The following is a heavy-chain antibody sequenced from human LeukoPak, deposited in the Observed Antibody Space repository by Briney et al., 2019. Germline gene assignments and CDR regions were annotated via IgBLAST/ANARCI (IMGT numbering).Heavy chain of an antibody. CDR3: ARVLSNKRPPGSHDY. CDR1: GGSFSGYY. V-gene: IGHV4-34*01. CDR2: INHSGST. D-gene: IGHD2/OR15-2a*01. Sequence: SETLSLTCAVYGGSFSGYYWSWIRQPPGKGLEWIGEINHSGSTNYNPSLKSRVTISVDTSKNQFSLKLSSVTAADTAVYYCARVLSNKRPPGSHDYWGQGTLVTVSS. J-gene: IGHJ4*02.